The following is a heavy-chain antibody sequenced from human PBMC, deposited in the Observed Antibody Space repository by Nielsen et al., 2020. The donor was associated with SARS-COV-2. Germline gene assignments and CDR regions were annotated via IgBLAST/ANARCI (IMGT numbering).Heavy chain of an antibody. CDR3: ARDGYGSGSYGGYYYYGMDV. Sequence: GESLKISCAASGFTFSSYWMSWVRQAPGKGLEWVANIKQDGSEKYYVDSVKGRFTISRDNAKNSLYLQMNSLRAEDTAVYYCARDGYGSGSYGGYYYYGMDVWGQGTTVTVSS. J-gene: IGHJ6*02. CDR1: GFTFSSYW. CDR2: IKQDGSEK. D-gene: IGHD3-10*01. V-gene: IGHV3-7*01.